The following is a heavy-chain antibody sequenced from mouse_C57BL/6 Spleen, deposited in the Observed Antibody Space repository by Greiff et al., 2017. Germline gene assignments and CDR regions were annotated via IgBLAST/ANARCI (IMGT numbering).Heavy chain of an antibody. CDR3: ARDVRRGWYFDV. Sequence: QVQLQQPGTELVKPGASVKLSCKASGYTFTSSWMHWVKQRPGQGLAWIGNINPSNGGTNYNEKFKSKATLTVDKSSSTAYMQLSSLTCEDSAVYYCARDVRRGWYFDVWGTGTTVTVSS. CDR1: GYTFTSSW. CDR2: INPSNGGT. J-gene: IGHJ1*03. V-gene: IGHV1-53*01.